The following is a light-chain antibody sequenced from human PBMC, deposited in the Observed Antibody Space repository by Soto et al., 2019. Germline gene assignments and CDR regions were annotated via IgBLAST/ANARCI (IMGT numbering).Light chain of an antibody. V-gene: IGLV2-14*01. CDR1: SSDVGAYNY. Sequence: QSVLTQPASVSGSPGQSITISCTGTSSDVGAYNYVSWYQQHPGKVPKLVIHDVSNRPSGVSNRFSGSKSGNTASLTISGLQAEDEADYYCGSHTSSSTLVFGGGTKLTVL. CDR3: GSHTSSSTLV. CDR2: DVS. J-gene: IGLJ3*02.